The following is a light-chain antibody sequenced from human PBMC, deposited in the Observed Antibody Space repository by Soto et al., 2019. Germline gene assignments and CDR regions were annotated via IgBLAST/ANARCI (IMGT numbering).Light chain of an antibody. CDR2: EVR. J-gene: IGLJ3*02. Sequence: QSALTQPASVSGSVGRSIPIPLSGTLRDLGASNLVSLYQLHLGTAPKLNIYEVRNRPSGISSRFSGYRSGNKASLTISGLQSEDEGDYYGSAYTARSTLVFGGGTKLTVL. CDR1: LRDLGASNL. CDR3: SAYTARSTLV. V-gene: IGLV2-14*01.